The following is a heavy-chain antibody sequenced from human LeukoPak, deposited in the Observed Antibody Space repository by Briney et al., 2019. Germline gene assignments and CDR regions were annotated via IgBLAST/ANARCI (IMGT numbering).Heavy chain of an antibody. D-gene: IGHD5-24*01. J-gene: IGHJ3*01. V-gene: IGHV3-23*01. CDR1: GFSFRNYA. CDR3: AKDRRDNYNGEAFDL. CDR2: TIGDGGVS. Sequence: PGGSLRLSCAASGFSFRNYAMSWVRQAPGKGLEWVAGTIGDGGVSYYADSVRGRFTISRDNFQNTLYLQMNSLTPEDTAIYYRAKDRRDNYNGEAFDLWGQGTMVTVSS.